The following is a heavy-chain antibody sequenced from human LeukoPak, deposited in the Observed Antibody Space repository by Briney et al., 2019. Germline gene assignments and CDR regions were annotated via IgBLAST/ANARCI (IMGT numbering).Heavy chain of an antibody. V-gene: IGHV4-39*01. CDR1: GGSISSSSYY. D-gene: IGHD3-3*01. CDR3: ARRYDFWSGYYNY. CDR2: IYYSGST. J-gene: IGHJ4*02. Sequence: SETLSLTCTVSGGSISSSSYYWGWIRQPPGKGLEWIGSIYYSGSTYYNPSLKSRVTISVDTSKNQFSLKLSSVTAADTAVYYCARRYDFWSGYYNYWGQGTLVTVSS.